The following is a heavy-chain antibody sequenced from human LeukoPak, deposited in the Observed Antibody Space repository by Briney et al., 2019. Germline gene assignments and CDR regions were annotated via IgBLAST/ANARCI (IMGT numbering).Heavy chain of an antibody. CDR2: IEPDGSLK. CDR1: EFTFSIYW. Sequence: GGSLRLSCAASEFTFSIYWMTWVRQAPGKGLGWVANIEPDGSLKTYVDSVKGRFTISRDNAQASLYLQMISLRVEDTAVYYCATVATTGTGYLDHWGQGTLVTVSS. J-gene: IGHJ4*02. V-gene: IGHV3-7*05. CDR3: ATVATTGTGYLDH. D-gene: IGHD1-1*01.